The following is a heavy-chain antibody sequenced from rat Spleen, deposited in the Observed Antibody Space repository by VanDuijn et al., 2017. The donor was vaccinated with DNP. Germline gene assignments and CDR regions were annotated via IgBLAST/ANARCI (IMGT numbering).Heavy chain of an antibody. Sequence: EVQLVESGGGLVQPGRSLKLSCAASGFTFSDYNMAWVRQAPKKGLEWVATISYDGSSTYYRDSVKGRFTISRDNAKSTLYLQMDSLRSEDTATYYCARRGAYYGYNYGFDYWRQGVMLTVSS. J-gene: IGHJ2*01. D-gene: IGHD1-9*01. CDR2: ISYDGSST. V-gene: IGHV5-7*01. CDR3: ARRGAYYGYNYGFDY. CDR1: GFTFSDYN.